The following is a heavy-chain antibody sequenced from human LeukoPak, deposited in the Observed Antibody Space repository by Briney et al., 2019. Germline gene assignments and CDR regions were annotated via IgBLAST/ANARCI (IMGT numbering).Heavy chain of an antibody. J-gene: IGHJ4*02. CDR3: ARGFKGWNYATDY. Sequence: ASVKVSCKASGYTFTTYGINWVRQAPGQGLEWMGWISTYDGNTNYAQKLRGRVSMIRDTSTSTAYLELRSLRSDDTAVYYCARGFKGWNYATDYWGQGTLVTVSS. CDR1: GYTFTTYG. D-gene: IGHD1-7*01. CDR2: ISTYDGNT. V-gene: IGHV1-18*01.